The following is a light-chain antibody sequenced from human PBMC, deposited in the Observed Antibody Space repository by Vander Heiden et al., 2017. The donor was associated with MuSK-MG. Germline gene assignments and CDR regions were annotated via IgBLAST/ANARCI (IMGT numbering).Light chain of an antibody. Sequence: SYVLIQPPSVSVAPGDTATLPCGGNNMGSQTLHWSQQKPGQAPVLVIYNDADRPSGIPERFSGFSSGNTATLTIRRVEAEDEADYYCHLWDSSRDHLIFGGGTKLTVL. J-gene: IGLJ2*01. CDR2: NDA. V-gene: IGLV3-21*02. CDR1: NMGSQT. CDR3: HLWDSSRDHLI.